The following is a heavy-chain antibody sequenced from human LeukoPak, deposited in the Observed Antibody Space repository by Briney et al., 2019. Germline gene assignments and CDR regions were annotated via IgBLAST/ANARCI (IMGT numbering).Heavy chain of an antibody. CDR1: GYSISSGYY. CDR2: IYHSGVT. J-gene: IGHJ6*03. CDR3: ARGRKLDTYYYYYMDV. V-gene: IGHV4-38-2*02. D-gene: IGHD6-6*01. Sequence: SETLSLTCSVSGYSISSGYYWGWIRQPPGKGLEWIASIYHSGVTYHNPSLMSRITISVDTSKNQFSLKLSSVTAADTAVYYCARGRKLDTYYYYYMDVWGKGTTVTVSS.